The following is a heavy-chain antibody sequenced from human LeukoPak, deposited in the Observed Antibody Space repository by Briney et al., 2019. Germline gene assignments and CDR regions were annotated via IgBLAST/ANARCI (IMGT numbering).Heavy chain of an antibody. CDR2: IYYRGST. V-gene: IGHV4-30-4*01. CDR1: GDSIKSGDNY. J-gene: IGHJ3*02. CDR3: ARGIILRFLGTPTGDAFDI. Sequence: PSETLSLTCTVSGDSIKSGDNYWSWVRQSPGTGLEWIGYIYYRGSTSYNPSLKSRITLSVDTSKNQFSLTLSSVTAADTAVYYCARGIILRFLGTPTGDAFDIWGQGTMVTVSS. D-gene: IGHD3-3*01.